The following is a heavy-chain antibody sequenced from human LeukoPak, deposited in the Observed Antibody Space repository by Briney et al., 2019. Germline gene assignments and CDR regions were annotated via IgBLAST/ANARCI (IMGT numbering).Heavy chain of an antibody. CDR1: GGSFSGSY. Sequence: SETLSLTCAVYGGSFSGSYWAWIRQPPGKGLEWIGEIIYSGSPNYNPSLKSRVTISEDTSKNQFSLKLYSVTASDAAIYYCARHLSGTTMSHYFDFWGQGTLVTVSS. CDR3: ARHLSGTTMSHYFDF. J-gene: IGHJ4*02. D-gene: IGHD1-1*01. V-gene: IGHV4-34*12. CDR2: IIYSGSP.